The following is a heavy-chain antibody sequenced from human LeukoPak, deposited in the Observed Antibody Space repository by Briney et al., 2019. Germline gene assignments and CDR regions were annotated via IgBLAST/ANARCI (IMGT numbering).Heavy chain of an antibody. CDR3: ARDPPRSTIVRGAKSPPFDY. D-gene: IGHD3-10*01. J-gene: IGHJ4*02. V-gene: IGHV3-11*01. Sequence: GGSLRLSCAASGFTFSDYYMSWIRQAPGRGLEWVSYISSGGVNIYYADSVKGRFTISRDNSDNSLYLQMTSLRAEDTAVYYCARDPPRSTIVRGAKSPPFDYWGQGTLVTVSS. CDR1: GFTFSDYY. CDR2: ISSGGVNI.